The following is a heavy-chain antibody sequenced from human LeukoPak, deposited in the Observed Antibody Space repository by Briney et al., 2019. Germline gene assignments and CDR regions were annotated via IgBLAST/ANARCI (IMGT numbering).Heavy chain of an antibody. CDR1: GFTFSSYA. Sequence: GGSLRLSCAASGFTFSSYAMSWVRQAPGKGLEWVSVISGSGDSTYYADSVKGRFTISRDNSKNTLSLQMNSLRAEDTAVYYRANLRESFWIPEFDYWGQGTLVTVSS. J-gene: IGHJ4*02. D-gene: IGHD1-1*01. V-gene: IGHV3-23*01. CDR2: ISGSGDST. CDR3: ANLRESFWIPEFDY.